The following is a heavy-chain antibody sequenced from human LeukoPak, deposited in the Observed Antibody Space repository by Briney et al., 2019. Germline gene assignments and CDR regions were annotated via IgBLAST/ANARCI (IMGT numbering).Heavy chain of an antibody. J-gene: IGHJ4*02. CDR2: VYYSGST. D-gene: IGHD5-18*01. CDR3: ARTQGGYSYGNFDY. CDR1: GGSVSGYY. Sequence: SETLSLTCVVSGGSVSGYYWGWIRQPPGRGLEWIGYVYYSGSTNYNPSFKSRITISVDTSRNQFSLKLSSVTAADTAVYYCARTQGGYSYGNFDYWGQGTLVTVSS. V-gene: IGHV4-59*08.